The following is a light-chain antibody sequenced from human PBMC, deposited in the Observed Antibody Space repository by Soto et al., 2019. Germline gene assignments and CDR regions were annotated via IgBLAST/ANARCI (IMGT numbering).Light chain of an antibody. V-gene: IGKV3-15*01. CDR3: QQYNNWPLT. CDR2: VAS. J-gene: IGKJ4*01. CDR1: QSVSSN. Sequence: EIVMTQSPATLSVSPGERATLSCRASQSVSSNLAWYQQKPGQTPRLLIYVASTRATGVPARFTGSGSGTEFTLTITSLQPEDFVIYYCQQYNNWPLTFGGGTKVDIK.